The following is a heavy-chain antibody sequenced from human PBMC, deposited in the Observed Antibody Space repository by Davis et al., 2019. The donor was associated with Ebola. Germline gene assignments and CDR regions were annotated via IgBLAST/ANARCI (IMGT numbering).Heavy chain of an antibody. D-gene: IGHD5-12*01. CDR3: ARDIVATIFSWFDP. Sequence: GESLKISCAASGFTFSSYSMNWVRQAPGKGLEWVSSISSSSSYIYYADSVKGRFTISRDNAKNSLYLQMNSLRAEDTAVYYCARDIVATIFSWFDPWGQGTLVTVAS. J-gene: IGHJ5*02. CDR2: ISSSSSYI. CDR1: GFTFSSYS. V-gene: IGHV3-21*01.